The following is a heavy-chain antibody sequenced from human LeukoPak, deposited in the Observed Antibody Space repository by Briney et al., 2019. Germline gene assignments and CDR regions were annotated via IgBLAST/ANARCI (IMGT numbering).Heavy chain of an antibody. J-gene: IGHJ4*02. CDR3: ARASRSPYSSSSILGY. V-gene: IGHV3-21*01. D-gene: IGHD6-6*01. Sequence: PGGSLRLSCAASGFTFSSYSMNWVRQAPGKGLEWVSSISSSSSYIYYADSVKGRFTISRDNAKNSLYLQMNSLRAEDTAVYYCARASRSPYSSSSILGYWGQGTLVTVSS. CDR1: GFTFSSYS. CDR2: ISSSSSYI.